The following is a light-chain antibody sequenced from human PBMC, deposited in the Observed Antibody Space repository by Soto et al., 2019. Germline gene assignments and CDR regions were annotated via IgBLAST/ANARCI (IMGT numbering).Light chain of an antibody. J-gene: IGKJ4*01. Sequence: DIQMTQSPSSLSASVGDRVTITCQASQDISNYLNWYQQKPGKAPKLLIYDASNLETGVPSRFSGSGSGTDSTFTISSLQPEDIATYYCQQYDSVPLTFGGGTKVDIK. CDR1: QDISNY. CDR3: QQYDSVPLT. V-gene: IGKV1-33*01. CDR2: DAS.